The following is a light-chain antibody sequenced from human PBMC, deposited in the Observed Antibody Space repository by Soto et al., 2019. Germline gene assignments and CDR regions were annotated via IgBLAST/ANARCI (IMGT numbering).Light chain of an antibody. CDR1: SSDVGGYNH. CDR2: DVN. V-gene: IGLV2-14*01. Sequence: QSALTQPASVSGSPGQSITISCTGTSSDVGGYNHVSWYQQHPGKAPKLMIFDVNNRPSGVSNRFSGSKSGNTASLTISGLQAEDEADYYCSSYTSSHTCVFGTGTKVTVL. CDR3: SSYTSSHTCV. J-gene: IGLJ1*01.